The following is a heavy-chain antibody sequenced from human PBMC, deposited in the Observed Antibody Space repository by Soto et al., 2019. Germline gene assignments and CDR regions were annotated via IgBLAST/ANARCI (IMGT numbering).Heavy chain of an antibody. CDR3: ARDLCGGDCSYYYYYGMDV. Sequence: QVQLVQSGAEVKKPGSSVKVSCKASGGTFSSYAISWVRQAPGQGLEWMGGIIPIFGTANYAQKFQGRVTITAAEXXSXAFXELSSLRSEDTAVYYCARDLCGGDCSYYYYYGMDVWGQGTTVTVSS. V-gene: IGHV1-69*12. CDR1: GGTFSSYA. CDR2: IIPIFGTA. D-gene: IGHD2-21*02. J-gene: IGHJ6*02.